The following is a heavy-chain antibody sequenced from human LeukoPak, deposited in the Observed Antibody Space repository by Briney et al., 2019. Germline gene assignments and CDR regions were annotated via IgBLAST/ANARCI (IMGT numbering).Heavy chain of an antibody. CDR1: GVSISHYY. CDR3: ARGFDSKSTYFDY. J-gene: IGHJ4*02. V-gene: IGHV4-59*01. D-gene: IGHD5-12*01. Sequence: PSETLSLTCTVSGVSISHYYWSWLRQPPGKGLEWIGYIYYSGTTNYNPSLKSRVTMSLDTSKNQFSLRVTSVTAADTAVYYCARGFDSKSTYFDYWGQGTLVTVSS. CDR2: IYYSGTT.